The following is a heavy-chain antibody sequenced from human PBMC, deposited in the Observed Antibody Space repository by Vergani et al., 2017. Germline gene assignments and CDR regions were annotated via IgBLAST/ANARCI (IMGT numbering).Heavy chain of an antibody. Sequence: QVQLVQSGAEVKKPGASVKVSCKASGYTFTSYYMHWVRQAPGQGLEWMGIINPSGGSTSYAQKFQGRVTMTRDTSTSTVYMELSSLRSEDTAVYYCATYYYASSGQYYFDYWGQGSLVTVSS. V-gene: IGHV1-46*03. CDR2: INPSGGST. CDR1: GYTFTSYY. J-gene: IGHJ4*02. CDR3: ATYYYASSGQYYFDY. D-gene: IGHD3-22*01.